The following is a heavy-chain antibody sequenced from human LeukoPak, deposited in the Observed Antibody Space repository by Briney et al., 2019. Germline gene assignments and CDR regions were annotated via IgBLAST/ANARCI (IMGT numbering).Heavy chain of an antibody. Sequence: SETLSLTCTVSGGSISSSGYYWAWIRQPPGKGLERIGSIYHSGSTYYNPSLKSRITISVDTSKNQFSLKLSSVTAADTAVYYCARTNYGRRWFDPWGQGTLVTVSS. CDR2: IYHSGST. CDR1: GGSISSSGYY. D-gene: IGHD1-7*01. J-gene: IGHJ5*02. CDR3: ARTNYGRRWFDP. V-gene: IGHV4-39*01.